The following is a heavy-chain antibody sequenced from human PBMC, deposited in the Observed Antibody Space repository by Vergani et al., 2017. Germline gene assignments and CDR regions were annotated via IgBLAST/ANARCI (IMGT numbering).Heavy chain of an antibody. Sequence: QVQLQQWGAGLLKPSETLSLTCAVYGGSFSGYYCSCIRQPPGKGLEWIGEINHSGSTNYNPSLKSRVTISVDTSKNQFSLKLSSVTATDTAVYYWAGVMGGLVYSSRRTKPFDPWGQGTLVTVSS. CDR1: GGSFSGYY. V-gene: IGHV4-34*01. D-gene: IGHD6-13*01. CDR2: INHSGST. CDR3: AGVMGGLVYSSRRTKPFDP. J-gene: IGHJ5*02.